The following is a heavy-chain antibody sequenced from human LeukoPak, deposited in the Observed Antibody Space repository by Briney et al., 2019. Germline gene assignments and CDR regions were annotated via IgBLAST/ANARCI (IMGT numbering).Heavy chain of an antibody. CDR1: GGSISSYY. V-gene: IGHV4-4*07. J-gene: IGHJ5*02. CDR2: ISASGRT. Sequence: SETLSLTCTVSGGSISSYYWSWIRQPAGKGLEWIGRISASGRTNYAPSLRSRVTMSVDTSTKQFSLKLTSVTAADTAVYYGATDISWFDPWGRGTLVTVSS. CDR3: ATDISWFDP.